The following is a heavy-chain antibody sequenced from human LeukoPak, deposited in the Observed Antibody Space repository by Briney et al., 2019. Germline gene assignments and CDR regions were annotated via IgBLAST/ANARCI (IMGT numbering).Heavy chain of an antibody. CDR3: ARVGMALDY. CDR2: ISAYNGNT. CDR1: GYTFTSYY. Sequence: ASVKVSCKASGYTFTSYYMHWMRQAPGQGLEWMGWISAYNGNTNYAQKLQGRVTMTTDTSTSTDYMELRSLRSDDTAVYYRARVGMALDYWGQGTLVTAYS. J-gene: IGHJ4*02. V-gene: IGHV1-18*04. D-gene: IGHD5-24*01.